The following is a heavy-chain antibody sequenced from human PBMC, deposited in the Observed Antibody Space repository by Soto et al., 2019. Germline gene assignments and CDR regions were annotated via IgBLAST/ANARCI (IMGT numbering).Heavy chain of an antibody. V-gene: IGHV3-48*02. J-gene: IGHJ4*02. CDR1: GFTFSSYT. CDR2: ISSSSSII. Sequence: EVQLVESGGGLVQPGGSLRLSCAASGFTFSSYTMNWVRQAPGKGLEWVSFISSSSSIISYADSVRGRFTISRDNDENSLYLQMNSLRDEDTAVYYCARDPVATIVGYYFDYWGQGTLVTVSS. CDR3: ARDPVATIVGYYFDY. D-gene: IGHD5-12*01.